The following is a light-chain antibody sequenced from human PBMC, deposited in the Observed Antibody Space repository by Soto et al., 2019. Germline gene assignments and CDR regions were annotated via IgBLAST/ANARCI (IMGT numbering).Light chain of an antibody. V-gene: IGKV1-33*01. Sequence: DIQMTQSPSSLSASVGDRVTITCQASQAIKNYLNWYQQKPGKAPKLLIYEASNLETGVPSRFSGSGSGRSFTFTISSLQPEDIATYYCQQCDDFITFGGGTRMEIK. CDR3: QQCDDFIT. J-gene: IGKJ4*01. CDR2: EAS. CDR1: QAIKNY.